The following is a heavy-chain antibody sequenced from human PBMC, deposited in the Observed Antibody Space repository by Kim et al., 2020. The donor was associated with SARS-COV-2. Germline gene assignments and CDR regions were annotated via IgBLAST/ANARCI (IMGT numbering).Heavy chain of an antibody. CDR3: ARLGVTFWGHREIDY. D-gene: IGHD3-16*01. V-gene: IGHV4-39*01. Sequence: SETLSLTCTVSGGSISSSSYYWGWIRQPPGKGLEWIGSIYYSGSTYYNPSLKSRVTISVDTSKNQFSLKLSSVTAADTAVYYCARLGVTFWGHREIDYWGQGTLVTVSS. CDR2: IYYSGST. CDR1: GGSISSSSYY. J-gene: IGHJ4*02.